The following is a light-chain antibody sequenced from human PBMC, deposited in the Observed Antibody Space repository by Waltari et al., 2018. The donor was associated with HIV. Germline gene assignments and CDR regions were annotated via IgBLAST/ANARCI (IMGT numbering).Light chain of an antibody. CDR1: SSDVGGYKY. V-gene: IGLV2-14*01. J-gene: IGLJ2*01. CDR3: SSYTSSNTLR. Sequence: QSALTQPASVSGSPGQSITISCTGTSSDVGGYKYVSWYQQHPGKAPRLMIYEVINRPSGVSNRFSGSKSGDTASLTISGLQAEDEAAYYCSSYTSSNTLRFGGGTKLTVL. CDR2: EVI.